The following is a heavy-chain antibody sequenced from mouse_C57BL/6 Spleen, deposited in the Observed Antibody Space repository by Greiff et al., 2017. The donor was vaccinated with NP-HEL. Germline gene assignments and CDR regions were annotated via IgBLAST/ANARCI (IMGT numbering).Heavy chain of an antibody. J-gene: IGHJ4*01. CDR3: ARDRSSPYYYAMDY. V-gene: IGHV3-6*01. CDR1: GYSITSGYY. D-gene: IGHD1-1*01. CDR2: ISYDGSN. Sequence: EVKLMESGPGLVKPSQSLSLTCSVTGYSITSGYYWNWIRQFPGNKLEWMGYISYDGSNNYNPSLKNRISITRDTSKNQFFLKLNSVTTEDTATYYCARDRSSPYYYAMDYWGQGTSVTVSS.